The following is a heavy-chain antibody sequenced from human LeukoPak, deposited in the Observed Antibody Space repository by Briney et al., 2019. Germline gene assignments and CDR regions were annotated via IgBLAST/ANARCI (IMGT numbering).Heavy chain of an antibody. CDR3: ARALDSLGGLSLPDY. D-gene: IGHD3-16*02. CDR1: GYSFTNYA. V-gene: IGHV7-4-1*02. J-gene: IGHJ4*02. CDR2: IHPSTGNP. Sequence: ASVKVSCKASGYSFTNYALNWVRQAPGQGLEFMGWIHPSTGNPSYAQGFSGRFVFSLDTSVTTTYLQISDLKADDTAVYFCARALDSLGGLSLPDYWGQGTLVTVSS.